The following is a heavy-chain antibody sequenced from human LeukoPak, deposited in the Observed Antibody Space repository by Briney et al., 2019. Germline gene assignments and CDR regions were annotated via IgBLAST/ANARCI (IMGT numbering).Heavy chain of an antibody. V-gene: IGHV1-69*06. CDR2: IIPIFGTA. D-gene: IGHD3-9*01. CDR1: GGAFSSYA. J-gene: IGHJ3*02. CDR3: ASTSGQYYDILTRYSNAFDI. Sequence: SVKVSCKASGGAFSSYAISWVRQAPGQGLEWMGGIIPIFGTANYAQKFQGRVTITADKSTSTAYMELSSLRSEDTAVYYCASTSGQYYDILTRYSNAFDIWGQGTMVTVSS.